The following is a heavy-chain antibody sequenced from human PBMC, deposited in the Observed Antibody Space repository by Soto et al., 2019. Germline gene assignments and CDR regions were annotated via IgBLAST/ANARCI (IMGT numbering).Heavy chain of an antibody. Sequence: QVQLVQSGAEVKKPGSSVKVSCKTSGVSFNNNGIGWVRQAPGRGLEWMGGVSPPFRTSNYARKFQGRISITADASTGTVNRELCSLTSEDTAQYYSARVLYYGSGSYSPYGMDVWGQGTTVTGSS. CDR3: ARVLYYGSGSYSPYGMDV. CDR1: GVSFNNNG. D-gene: IGHD3-10*01. V-gene: IGHV1-69*01. CDR2: VSPPFRTS. J-gene: IGHJ6*02.